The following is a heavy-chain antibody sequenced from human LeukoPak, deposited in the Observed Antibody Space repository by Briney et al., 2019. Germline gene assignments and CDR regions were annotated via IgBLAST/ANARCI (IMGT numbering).Heavy chain of an antibody. CDR3: AKHRGGYCDSSGYPFDS. V-gene: IGHV3-30*18. CDR2: ISYDGNNK. Sequence: GGSLRLSCAASGFTFGSYGMHWVRQAPGKGLEWVAVISYDGNNKYYADSVKGRFSFSRDNSKNTLYLQMNSLRAEDTAVYYCAKHRGGYCDSSGYPFDSWGQGLLVTVSS. D-gene: IGHD3-22*01. J-gene: IGHJ4*02. CDR1: GFTFGSYG.